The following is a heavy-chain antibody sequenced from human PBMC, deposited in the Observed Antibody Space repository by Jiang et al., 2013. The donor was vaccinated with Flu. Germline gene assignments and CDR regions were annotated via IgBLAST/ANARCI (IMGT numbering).Heavy chain of an antibody. V-gene: IGHV1-3*01. CDR2: INGGNQII. J-gene: IGHJ4*02. CDR3: ARSPSQWFGDNFDL. Sequence: EVKKPGASVKVSCKASGYKFSSYAMHWVRQAPGQRLEWMGWINGGNQIIKYSQKFQDRVTFTGDTSASTGYMELSNLGSEDTAVYYCARSPSQWFGDNFDLWGQGTLVTVSS. CDR1: GYKFSSYA. D-gene: IGHD3-10*01.